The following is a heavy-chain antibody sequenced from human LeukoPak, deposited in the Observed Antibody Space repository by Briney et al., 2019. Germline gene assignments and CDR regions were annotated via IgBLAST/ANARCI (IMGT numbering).Heavy chain of an antibody. V-gene: IGHV3-74*01. CDR1: GFIFSSYW. D-gene: IGHD6-13*01. J-gene: IGHJ4*02. CDR2: INTDGSSK. Sequence: GGSLRLSCAASGFIFSSYWMHWVRQAPGKGLVWVSRINTDGSSKSYADSVKGRFTISRDNAKNTLYLQMNSLRADDTAVYYCARGRSTSGWYYFDYWGQGTLVTVSS. CDR3: ARGRSTSGWYYFDY.